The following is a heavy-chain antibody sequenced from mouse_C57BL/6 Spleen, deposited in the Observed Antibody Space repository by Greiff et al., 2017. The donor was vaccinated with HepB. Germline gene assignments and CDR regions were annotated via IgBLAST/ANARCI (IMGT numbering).Heavy chain of an antibody. CDR1: GYTFTDYY. CDR3: ARKSSFTVYWYFDV. J-gene: IGHJ1*03. CDR2: INPYNGGT. D-gene: IGHD1-1*01. V-gene: IGHV1-19*01. Sequence: EVKLLESGPVLVKPGASVKMSCKASGYTFTDYYMNWVKQSHGKSLEWIGVINPYNGGTSYNQKFKGKATLTVDKSSSTAYMELNSLTSEDSAVYYCARKSSFTVYWYFDVWGTGTTVTVSS.